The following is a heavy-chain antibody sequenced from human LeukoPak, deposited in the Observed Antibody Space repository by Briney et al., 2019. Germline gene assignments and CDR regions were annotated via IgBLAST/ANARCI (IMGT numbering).Heavy chain of an antibody. CDR1: GGSFSGYY. J-gene: IGHJ4*02. CDR3: ARGPTTAIYSSSWYTSFY. CDR2: INHSGST. D-gene: IGHD6-13*01. V-gene: IGHV4-34*01. Sequence: MSSETPSLTCAVYGGSFSGYYWSWIRQPPGKGLEWIGEINHSGSTNYNPSLKSRVTISVDTSKNQFSLKLSSVTAADTAVYYCARGPTTAIYSSSWYTSFYWGQGTLVTVSS.